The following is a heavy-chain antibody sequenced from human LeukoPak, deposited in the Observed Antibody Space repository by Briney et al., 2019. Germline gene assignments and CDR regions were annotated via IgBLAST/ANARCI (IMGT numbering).Heavy chain of an antibody. Sequence: SETLSPTCTVSGGSISVSDYYWGWIRQPPGKGLEWIGSVYYTGSTYYNPSLRSRVTISIDTSKNQFSLRLSSVTAADTTVYYCARHRAHSDYIDYWGQGTLVTVSS. J-gene: IGHJ4*02. CDR1: GGSISVSDYY. CDR3: ARHRAHSDYIDY. CDR2: VYYTGST. D-gene: IGHD3-10*01. V-gene: IGHV4-39*01.